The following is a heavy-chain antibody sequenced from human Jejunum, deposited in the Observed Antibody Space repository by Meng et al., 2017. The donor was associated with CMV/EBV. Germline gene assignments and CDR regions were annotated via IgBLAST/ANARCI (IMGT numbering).Heavy chain of an antibody. CDR1: GYTFTNYG. Sequence: QAQLVQGRCEVKKAGASGKVSCKASGYTFTNYGITRVRQAPGQVREWMGWISAYNGNTNYAQTLQGRLTTTTDTSTSTAYMELRSLRSDDTAVYYCARVEVGITSGDYWGQGTLVTVSS. V-gene: IGHV1-18*01. CDR3: ARVEVGITSGDY. D-gene: IGHD1-26*01. J-gene: IGHJ4*02. CDR2: ISAYNGNT.